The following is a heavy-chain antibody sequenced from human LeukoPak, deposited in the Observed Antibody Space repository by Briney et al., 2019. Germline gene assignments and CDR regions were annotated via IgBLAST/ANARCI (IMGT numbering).Heavy chain of an antibody. J-gene: IGHJ4*02. Sequence: AETLSLTCSVSGGSISSRSHYWGWIRQSPGKGLEWIGTIYYSGTTFYNPSLQSRVSISVDPSRNQFSLRLNSATAADTAVYYCARRNDYDFWSGNQYYFDYWGQGTLVTVSS. CDR1: GGSISSRSHY. V-gene: IGHV4-39*01. D-gene: IGHD3-3*01. CDR2: IYYSGTT. CDR3: ARRNDYDFWSGNQYYFDY.